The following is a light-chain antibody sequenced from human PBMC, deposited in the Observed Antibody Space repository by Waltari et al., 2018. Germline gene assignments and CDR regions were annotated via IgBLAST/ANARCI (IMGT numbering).Light chain of an antibody. J-gene: IGLJ2*01. Sequence: QTVVTQEPSLTVSPGGTVTLTCASSTGAVTSGHYPNWFQPKPGQAPRALIYATGNKYSGTPARFSGSLLGDKAARTLSGVQPEDGADYYCLLYSGGAHLFGGGTKLTVL. CDR2: ATG. V-gene: IGLV7-43*01. CDR1: TGAVTSGHY. CDR3: LLYSGGAHL.